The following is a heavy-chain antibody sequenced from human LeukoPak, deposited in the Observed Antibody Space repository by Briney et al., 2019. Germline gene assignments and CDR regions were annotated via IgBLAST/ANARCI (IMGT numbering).Heavy chain of an antibody. CDR3: ARGPPESSSSDY. D-gene: IGHD6-13*01. J-gene: IGHJ4*02. CDR1: GGTFSSYA. CDR2: IIPIFGTA. Sequence: SVKVSCKASGGTFSSYAISWVRQAPGQGLEWMGGIIPIFGTANYAQKFQGRVTITTDESTSTAYMELSSLRSEDTAVYYCARGPPESSSSDYWGQGTLVTVSS. V-gene: IGHV1-69*05.